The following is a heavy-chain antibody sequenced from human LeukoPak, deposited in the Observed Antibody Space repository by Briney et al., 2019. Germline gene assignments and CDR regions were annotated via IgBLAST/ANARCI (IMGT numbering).Heavy chain of an antibody. CDR3: ASPRGYGDYRLLSY. Sequence: ASVKVSCKASGGTFSSYAISRVRQAPGQGLEWMGGIIPIFGTANYAQKFQGRVTITADESTSTAYMELSSLRSEDTAVYYCASPRGYGDYRLLSYWGQGTLVTVSS. CDR2: IIPIFGTA. V-gene: IGHV1-69*13. CDR1: GGTFSSYA. D-gene: IGHD4-17*01. J-gene: IGHJ4*02.